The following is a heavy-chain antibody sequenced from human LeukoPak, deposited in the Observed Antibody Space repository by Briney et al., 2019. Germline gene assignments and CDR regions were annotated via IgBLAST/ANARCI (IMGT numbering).Heavy chain of an antibody. CDR1: GYNFTSYW. D-gene: IGHD3-10*01. Sequence: GESLKISCKGSGYNFTSYWIGWVRQMPGKGLELMGIIYPGDSDTRYSPSFQGQVTISADKSISTAYLQWSSLKASDTAMYYCARLRLMYYYGSGARYYYYYYYMDVWGKGTTVTISS. CDR2: IYPGDSDT. V-gene: IGHV5-51*01. J-gene: IGHJ6*03. CDR3: ARLRLMYYYGSGARYYYYYYYMDV.